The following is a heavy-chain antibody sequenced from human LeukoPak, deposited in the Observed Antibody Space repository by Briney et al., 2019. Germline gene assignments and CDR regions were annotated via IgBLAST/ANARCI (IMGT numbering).Heavy chain of an antibody. CDR1: GFTFSSYS. J-gene: IGHJ4*02. CDR2: ISSSSSYI. Sequence: GGSLRLSCAASGFTFSSYSMNWVRQAPGKGLEWVSSISSSSSYIYYADSVKGRFTISRDNAKNSLYPQMNSLRAEDTAVYYCARVDGWYCFDYWGQGTLVTVSS. V-gene: IGHV3-21*01. D-gene: IGHD6-19*01. CDR3: ARVDGWYCFDY.